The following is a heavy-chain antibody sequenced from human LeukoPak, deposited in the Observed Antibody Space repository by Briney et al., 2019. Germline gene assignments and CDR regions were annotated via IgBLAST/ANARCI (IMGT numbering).Heavy chain of an antibody. Sequence: SETLSLTCTVSGGSISSSSYYWGWIRQPPGKGLEWIGSIYYSGSTYYNPSLKSRVAISVDTSKNQFSLKLSSVTAADTAVYYCAGWDDSSGYYFSSFDYWGQGTLVTVSS. CDR2: IYYSGST. CDR1: GGSISSSSYY. D-gene: IGHD3-22*01. CDR3: AGWDDSSGYYFSSFDY. V-gene: IGHV4-39*01. J-gene: IGHJ4*02.